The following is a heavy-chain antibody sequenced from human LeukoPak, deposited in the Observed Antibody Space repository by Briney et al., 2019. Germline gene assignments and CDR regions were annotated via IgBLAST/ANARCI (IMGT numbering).Heavy chain of an antibody. Sequence: ASVKVSCKVSGYTLTELSMHWVRQAPGKGLEWMGGFDPEDGETIYAQKFQGRVTMTRNTSISTAYMELSSLRSEDTAVYYCARGYGAAGIPSDYWGQGTLVTVSS. J-gene: IGHJ4*02. V-gene: IGHV1-24*01. CDR2: FDPEDGET. CDR3: ARGYGAAGIPSDY. D-gene: IGHD6-13*01. CDR1: GYTLTELS.